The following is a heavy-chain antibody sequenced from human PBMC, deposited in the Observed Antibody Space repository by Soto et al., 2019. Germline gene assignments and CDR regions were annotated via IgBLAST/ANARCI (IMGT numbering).Heavy chain of an antibody. V-gene: IGHV1-69*08. Sequence: QVQLVQSGAEVKKPGSSVKVSCKASGGTFSSYTISWVRQAPGQGLEWMGRIIPILGIANYAQKFQGRVTITADKATSSADMELSSLRSEDTAVYYCAREKRDTMVRGTYYYYGMDVWGQGTTVTVSS. CDR2: IIPILGIA. CDR3: AREKRDTMVRGTYYYYGMDV. D-gene: IGHD3-10*01. J-gene: IGHJ6*02. CDR1: GGTFSSYT.